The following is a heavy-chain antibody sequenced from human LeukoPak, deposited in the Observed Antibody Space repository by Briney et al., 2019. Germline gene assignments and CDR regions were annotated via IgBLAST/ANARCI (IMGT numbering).Heavy chain of an antibody. V-gene: IGHV3-30*18. D-gene: IGHD6-19*01. CDR3: AKDRYSSGCCYFDY. CDR1: GFTFSSYG. Sequence: GGSLRLSCAASGFTFSSYGMHWVRQAPGKGLEWVAVISHDGSNKYYADSVKGRFTISRDNSMNTLYLQMNSLRAEDTAVYYCAKDRYSSGCCYFDYWGQGTLVTVSS. CDR2: ISHDGSNK. J-gene: IGHJ4*02.